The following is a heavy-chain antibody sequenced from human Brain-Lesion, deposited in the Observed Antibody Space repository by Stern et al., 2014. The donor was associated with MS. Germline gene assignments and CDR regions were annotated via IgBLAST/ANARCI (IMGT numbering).Heavy chain of an antibody. CDR2: VSYDGSNK. D-gene: IGHD2/OR15-2a*01. CDR1: GFTFGSCA. V-gene: IGHV3-30*18. Sequence: VQLVESGGGVVQPGRPLRLSWVASGFTFGSCAMHWVRQAPGKGLEWVAGVSYDGSNKYYADSVKGRFTISRDNSRNTLYMQMSSLRPEDTAVYYCAKDRQYLTYFFDHWGQGSLVTVSS. CDR3: AKDRQYLTYFFDH. J-gene: IGHJ5*02.